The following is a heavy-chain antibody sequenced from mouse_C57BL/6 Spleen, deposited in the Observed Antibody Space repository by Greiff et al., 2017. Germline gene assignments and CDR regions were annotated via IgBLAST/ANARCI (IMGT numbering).Heavy chain of an antibody. CDR2: IYPGGGYT. CDR1: GYTFTNYW. V-gene: IGHV1-63*01. J-gene: IGHJ1*03. CDR3: ARSDSHWYFDV. Sequence: QVQLQQSGAELVRPGTSVKMSCKASGYTFTNYWIGWAKPRPGHGLEWIGDIYPGGGYTNYNEKFKGKATLTADKSSSTAYMQFSSLTSEDSAIYYCARSDSHWYFDVWGTGTTVTVSS.